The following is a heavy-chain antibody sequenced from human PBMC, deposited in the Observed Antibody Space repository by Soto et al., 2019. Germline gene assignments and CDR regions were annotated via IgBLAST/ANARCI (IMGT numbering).Heavy chain of an antibody. CDR3: ARVFDPSLGVAGLKTVGSVDY. D-gene: IGHD6-19*01. J-gene: IGHJ4*02. V-gene: IGHV1-69*06. Sequence: SVKVSCKASGGTFSSYAISWVRQAPGQGLEWMGGIIPIFGTANYAQKFQGRVTITADKSTSTAYMELSSLRSEDTAVYYCARVFDPSLGVAGLKTVGSVDYWGQGTLVNAS. CDR2: IIPIFGTA. CDR1: GGTFSSYA.